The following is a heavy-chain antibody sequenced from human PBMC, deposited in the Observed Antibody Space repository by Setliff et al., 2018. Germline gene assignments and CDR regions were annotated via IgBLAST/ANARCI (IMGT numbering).Heavy chain of an antibody. J-gene: IGHJ3*01. V-gene: IGHV5-51*01. D-gene: IGHD2-2*01. CDR2: IYPGDSDT. CDR1: GYIFTNYW. CDR3: TRHEDRNKCTSSSCYRENDAFDV. Sequence: GESLQISCKASGYIFTNYWIGWVRQMPGKGLEWMGVIYPGDSDTRYSPSFQGQVTISADKSINTAYLQWSSLKASDTAIYYCTRHEDRNKCTSSSCYRENDAFDVWGQGAKVTVSS.